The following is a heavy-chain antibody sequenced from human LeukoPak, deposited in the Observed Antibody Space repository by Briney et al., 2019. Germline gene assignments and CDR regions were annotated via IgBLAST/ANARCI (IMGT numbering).Heavy chain of an antibody. CDR1: GGSISPYY. Sequence: SETLSLTCSVSGGSISPYYWSWIRQPPGKGLEWIGYIYYSGSTNYNPSLKSRVTISVDTSKNQFSLKLSSVTAADTAVYYCARHTGGVPSGYYYYGMDVWGQGTTVTVSS. J-gene: IGHJ6*02. CDR2: IYYSGST. CDR3: ARHTGGVPSGYYYYGMDV. D-gene: IGHD2-8*02. V-gene: IGHV4-59*08.